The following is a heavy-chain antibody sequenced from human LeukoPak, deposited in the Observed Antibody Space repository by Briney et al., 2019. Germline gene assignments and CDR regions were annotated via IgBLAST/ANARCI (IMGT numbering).Heavy chain of an antibody. CDR1: GFTFGDYA. CDR3: TRAGRYCSGGSCYSFY. J-gene: IGHJ4*02. CDR2: IRRKAHGVTT. V-gene: IGHV3-49*03. D-gene: IGHD2-15*01. Sequence: PGGSLRLSCTASGFTFGDYALSWFRQAPGEGLGWVGFIRRKAHGVTTEYAASVKGRFTISRDDSKSIAYLQMDSLKTEDTAVYYCTRAGRYCSGGSCYSFYWGQGTLVTVSS.